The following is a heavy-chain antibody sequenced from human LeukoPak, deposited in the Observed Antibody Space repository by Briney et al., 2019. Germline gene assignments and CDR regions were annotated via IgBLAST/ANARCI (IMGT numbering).Heavy chain of an antibody. Sequence: PGGSLRLSCAASGFTFSSYWMSWVRQAPEKGLEWVANIKQDGSEKYYVDSVKGRFTISRDNAKNSLYLQMNSLRAEDTAVYYCARGGYYGSGRYGGFDYWGQGTLVTVSS. D-gene: IGHD3-10*01. CDR1: GFTFSSYW. CDR2: IKQDGSEK. CDR3: ARGGYYGSGRYGGFDY. V-gene: IGHV3-7*01. J-gene: IGHJ4*02.